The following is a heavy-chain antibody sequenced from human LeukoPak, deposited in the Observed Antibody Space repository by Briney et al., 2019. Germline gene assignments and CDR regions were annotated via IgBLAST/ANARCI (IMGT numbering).Heavy chain of an antibody. Sequence: PGRSLRLSCAASGFTFSSYGMHWVRQAPGKGLEWVAVIWYDGSNKYYADSVKGRFTISRDNSKNTLYLQMNSLRAEDTAVYYCARVSWMLTTVTTGGAFDIWGQGTMVTVSS. CDR1: GFTFSSYG. J-gene: IGHJ3*02. V-gene: IGHV3-33*01. CDR2: IWYDGSNK. CDR3: ARVSWMLTTVTTGGAFDI. D-gene: IGHD4-17*01.